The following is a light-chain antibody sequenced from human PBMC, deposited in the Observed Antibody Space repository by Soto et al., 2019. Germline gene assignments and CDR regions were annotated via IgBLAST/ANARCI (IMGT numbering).Light chain of an antibody. CDR2: KAS. CDR1: QSISSW. Sequence: DIKMTQSPSTLSASVGGRVTITCRASQSISSWLAWYQQKPGKAPKLLIYKASTLESGVPSNFSGSGSGTEFSLTISSLQPEDFATYYCQQYNAYPWTFGQGTKVDIK. V-gene: IGKV1-5*03. J-gene: IGKJ1*01. CDR3: QQYNAYPWT.